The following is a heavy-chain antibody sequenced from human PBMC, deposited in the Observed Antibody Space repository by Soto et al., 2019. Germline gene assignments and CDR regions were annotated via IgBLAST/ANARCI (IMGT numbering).Heavy chain of an antibody. D-gene: IGHD3-22*01. V-gene: IGHV3-30-3*01. Sequence: GGSLRLSCAASGFTFSSYAMHWVRQAPGKGLEWVAVISYDGSNKYYADSVKGRFTISRDNSKNTLYLQMNSLRAEDTAVYYCARAHSSGYLFDYWGHGTLVTVSS. CDR3: ARAHSSGYLFDY. CDR1: GFTFSSYA. CDR2: ISYDGSNK. J-gene: IGHJ4*01.